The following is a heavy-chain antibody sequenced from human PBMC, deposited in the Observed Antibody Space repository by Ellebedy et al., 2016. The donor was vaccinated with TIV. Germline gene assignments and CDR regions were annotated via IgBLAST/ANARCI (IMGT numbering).Heavy chain of an antibody. CDR1: GFTFSSSA. CDR3: AKGSSGGRPYYFDY. V-gene: IGHV3-23*01. CDR2: ITDYGSDT. J-gene: IGHJ4*02. Sequence: GGSLRLXCAASGFTFSSSAMSWVRQGPGKGLDWVSAITDYGSDTYHADSVKGRFSISRDNAKSTLYLQMNSVRAEDTAIYYCAKGSSGGRPYYFDYWGQGTLVTVSS. D-gene: IGHD6-19*01.